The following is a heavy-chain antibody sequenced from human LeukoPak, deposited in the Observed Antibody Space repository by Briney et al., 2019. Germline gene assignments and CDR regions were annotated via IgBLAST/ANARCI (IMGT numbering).Heavy chain of an antibody. CDR1: VDSLHRSH. D-gene: IGHD3-3*01. Sequence: ETPSLPRTVPVDSLHRSHWSCTPDPPAKGLAGIGDIYYRGSTNHNPSVKSRVTIPVDTSKNQFSLQLSSVTAADTAVYYCAREVFDDFWSGYSPVFDPWGQGTLVTVS. CDR3: AREVFDDFWSGYSPVFDP. J-gene: IGHJ5*02. CDR2: IYYRGST. V-gene: IGHV4-59*01.